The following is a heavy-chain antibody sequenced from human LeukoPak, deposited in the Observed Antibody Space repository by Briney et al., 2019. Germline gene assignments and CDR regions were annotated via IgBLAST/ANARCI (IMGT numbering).Heavy chain of an antibody. CDR3: ARGGRTMVRGVITPLNNWFDP. Sequence: PSETLSLTCAVSGGSISSGVYSWSWIRQPPGKGLEWIVYIYHSGSTYYNPSLKSRVTISVDRSKNQFSLKLSSVTAADTAVYYCARGGRTMVRGVITPLNNWFDPWGQGTLVTVSS. V-gene: IGHV4-30-2*01. CDR1: GGSISSGVYS. J-gene: IGHJ5*02. D-gene: IGHD3-10*01. CDR2: IYHSGST.